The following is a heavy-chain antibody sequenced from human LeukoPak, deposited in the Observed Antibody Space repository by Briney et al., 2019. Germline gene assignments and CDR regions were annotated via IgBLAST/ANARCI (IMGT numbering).Heavy chain of an antibody. D-gene: IGHD6-19*01. CDR1: GYTFTSYG. CDR2: ISAYNGST. V-gene: IGHV1-18*01. Sequence: ASVKVSCKASGYTFTSYGISWVRQAPGQGLEWMGWISAYNGSTNYAQKLQGRVTMTTDTSTSTAYMELRSLRSDDTAVYYCARDETKYSSGWDPFDYWGQGTLVTVSS. CDR3: ARDETKYSSGWDPFDY. J-gene: IGHJ4*02.